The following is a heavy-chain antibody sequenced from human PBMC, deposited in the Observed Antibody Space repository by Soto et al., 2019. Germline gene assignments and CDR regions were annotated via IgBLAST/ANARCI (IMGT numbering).Heavy chain of an antibody. CDR3: ARHGYNYGGGYFDY. D-gene: IGHD5-18*01. J-gene: IGHJ4*02. CDR1: GVTVSSNY. Sequence: EVQLVESGGGLVQPGGSLRLSCAASGVTVSSNYMSWVRQAPGKGQEWVSVIYSGGSTYYADSVKGRFTISRDNSKNTLYLQMNSLRAEDTVVYYCARHGYNYGGGYFDYWGLGTLVTVSS. V-gene: IGHV3-66*04. CDR2: IYSGGST.